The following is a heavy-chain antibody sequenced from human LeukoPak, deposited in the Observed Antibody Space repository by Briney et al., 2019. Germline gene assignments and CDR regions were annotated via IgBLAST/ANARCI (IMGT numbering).Heavy chain of an antibody. J-gene: IGHJ3*01. D-gene: IGHD5-18*01. CDR3: ARVSGDTAQDAFDF. CDR2: IYYSGTT. V-gene: IGHV4-59*01. Sequence: KSSETLSLTCTVSGGSFSSYCWTWIRQPPGKGLEWIGYIYYSGTTVYNPSLTSRVTISIDTSKNRVSLKLSPVTAADTAVYYCARVSGDTAQDAFDFWGQGTMVTVSS. CDR1: GGSFSSYC.